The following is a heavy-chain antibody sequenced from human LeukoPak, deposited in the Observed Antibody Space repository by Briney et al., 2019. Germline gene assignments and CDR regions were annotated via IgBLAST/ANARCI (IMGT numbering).Heavy chain of an antibody. J-gene: IGHJ4*02. CDR2: IYPDDSDT. V-gene: IGHV5-51*01. CDR1: GYSFTGYW. D-gene: IGHD6-19*01. Sequence: KNGESLKISCKGSGYSFTGYWIGWVRQMPGKGLEWMGIIYPDDSDTRYSPSFRGQATISADKSISTAYLQWTSLKASDTAMYYCGRHARMAVAADAYYWGQGTLVTVSS. CDR3: GRHARMAVAADAYY.